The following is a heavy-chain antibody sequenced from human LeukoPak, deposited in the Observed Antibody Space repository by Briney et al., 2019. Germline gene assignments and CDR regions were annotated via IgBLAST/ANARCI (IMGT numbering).Heavy chain of an antibody. V-gene: IGHV3-9*01. J-gene: IGHJ4*02. CDR1: GFTFDDYA. Sequence: GGSLRLSCAASGFTFDDYAIHWVRLVPGKGLKWVSGISWNNGTKGFADSVKGRFTISRDNAKNSVYLQMNSLRPEDTGLYYCVKAHPVISGGSCYGACYFDSWGQGVVVTVSS. CDR3: VKAHPVISGGSCYGACYFDS. CDR2: ISWNNGTK. D-gene: IGHD2-15*01.